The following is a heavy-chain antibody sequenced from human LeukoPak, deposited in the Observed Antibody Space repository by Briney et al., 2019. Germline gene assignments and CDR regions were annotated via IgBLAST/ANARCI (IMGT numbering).Heavy chain of an antibody. V-gene: IGHV3-21*01. Sequence: TGGSLRLSCVASGFTFSNYDMNWVRQAPGKGLEWVSFISSSSSYIYYADSVKGRFTISRDNAKKSLYLQMNSLRAEDTAVYYCARDYYDNWGQGTLVTVSS. CDR1: GFTFSNYD. J-gene: IGHJ4*02. CDR3: ARDYYDN. CDR2: ISSSSSYI.